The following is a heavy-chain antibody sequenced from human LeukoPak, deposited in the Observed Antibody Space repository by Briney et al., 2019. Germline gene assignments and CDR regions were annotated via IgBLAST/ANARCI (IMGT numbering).Heavy chain of an antibody. CDR1: GHTFTSYG. Sequence: ASVKVSCKASGHTFTSYGISWVRQAPGQGLEWMGWISAYNGNTNYAQKLQGRVTMTTDTSTSTAYMELRSLRSDDTAVYYCARNGLYDSSGYYYGRWGQGTLVTVSS. V-gene: IGHV1-18*01. CDR3: ARNGLYDSSGYYYGR. J-gene: IGHJ4*02. D-gene: IGHD3-22*01. CDR2: ISAYNGNT.